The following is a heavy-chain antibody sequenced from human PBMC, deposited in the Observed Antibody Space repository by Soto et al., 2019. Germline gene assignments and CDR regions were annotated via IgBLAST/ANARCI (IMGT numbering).Heavy chain of an antibody. J-gene: IGHJ3*02. CDR1: GGSISSYY. D-gene: IGHD6-6*01. CDR3: ARLRPVGFEYSSSADAFDI. CDR2: IYYSGST. V-gene: IGHV4-59*08. Sequence: SETLSLTCTVSGGSISSYYWSWIRQPPGKGLEWIGYIYYSGSTNYNPSPKSRVTISVDTSKNQFSLKLSSVTAADTAVYYCARLRPVGFEYSSSADAFDIWGQGTMVTVSS.